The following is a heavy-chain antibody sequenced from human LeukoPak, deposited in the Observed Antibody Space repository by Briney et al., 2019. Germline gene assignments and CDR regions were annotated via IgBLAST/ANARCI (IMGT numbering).Heavy chain of an antibody. CDR3: ARSKNGKCDY. V-gene: IGHV4-39*07. CDR1: GDSISSSGYY. D-gene: IGHD1-26*01. CDR2: MDYGGNT. J-gene: IGHJ4*02. Sequence: SETLSLTCSVSGDSISSSGYYGGWIRQPPGKGLEWIGRMDYGGNTYYNASLKSQDTISVDTSQNLFSLKLNAVTAADTGVYYCARSKNGKCDYWGQGTLVTVSS.